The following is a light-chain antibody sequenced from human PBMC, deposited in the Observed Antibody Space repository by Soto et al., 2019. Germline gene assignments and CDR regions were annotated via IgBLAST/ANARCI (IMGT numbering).Light chain of an antibody. V-gene: IGKV1-5*03. CDR2: KAS. J-gene: IGKJ4*01. CDR1: QSISSW. Sequence: DIQMTQSPSTLSASVGDRVTITCRASQSISSWLAWYQQKPGKAPKLLIYKASSLESGVPSRFRGSESGTEFTLTISSLQPDDFATYYCQQYNSYSPLTFGGGTKVEIK. CDR3: QQYNSYSPLT.